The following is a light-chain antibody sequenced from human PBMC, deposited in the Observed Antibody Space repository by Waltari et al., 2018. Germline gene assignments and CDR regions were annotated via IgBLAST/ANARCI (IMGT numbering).Light chain of an antibody. Sequence: QSALTQPASVSGSPGQSITIPCTGTSTAAGGYNSVSWYQDHPGQAPKVIIYDVSVRPSGISERFSGSKSGNTASLTISGLQAEDEADYYCSSQSSDNVVLFGGGTKLTVL. CDR3: SSQSSDNVVL. J-gene: IGLJ2*01. CDR2: DVS. CDR1: STAAGGYNS. V-gene: IGLV2-14*03.